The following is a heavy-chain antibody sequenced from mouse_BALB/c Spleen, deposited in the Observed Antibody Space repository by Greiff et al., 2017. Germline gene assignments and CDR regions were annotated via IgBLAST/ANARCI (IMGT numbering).Heavy chain of an antibody. J-gene: IGHJ3*01. CDR2: INSDGGST. V-gene: IGHV5-2*01. Sequence: EVMLVESGGGLVQPGESLKLSCASNEYEFPSHDMSWVRKTPEKRLELVAAINSDGGSTYYPDTMERRFIISRDTTKKTLYLQMSSLRSEDTAVYNCARQWNRITTPLADWGQGTLVTVSA. CDR3: ARQWNRITTPLAD. CDR1: EYEFPSHD. D-gene: IGHD2-4*01.